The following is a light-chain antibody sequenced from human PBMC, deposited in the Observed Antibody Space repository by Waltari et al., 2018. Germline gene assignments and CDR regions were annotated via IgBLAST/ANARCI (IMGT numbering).Light chain of an antibody. CDR3: GTLDNGVSVSV. J-gene: IGLJ3*02. CDR1: STYNF. Sequence: QSVLTQPPSVSAAPGQKVTISCSGASTYNFVSWYQQVPGTAPKLLIYENNKRPSGIPARFTRATSGTSATLVITGLQTGDEADYYCGTLDNGVSVSVYGGGTKLTV. CDR2: ENN. V-gene: IGLV1-51*02.